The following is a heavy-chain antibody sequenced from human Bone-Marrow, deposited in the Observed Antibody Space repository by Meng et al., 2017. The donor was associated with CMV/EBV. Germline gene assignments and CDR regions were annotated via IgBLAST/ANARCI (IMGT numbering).Heavy chain of an antibody. CDR3: VREAGSAPTLGAFDI. J-gene: IGHJ3*02. V-gene: IGHV3-21*01. CDR2: ISSSSSYI. CDR1: GFTFSSYA. D-gene: IGHD3-10*01. Sequence: GESLKISCAASGFTFSSYAMSWVRQAPGKGLEWVSSISSSSSYIYYADSVKGRFTISRDNAKNTLYLEMHSLRADDTAVYYCVREAGSAPTLGAFDIWGQGTTVTVSS.